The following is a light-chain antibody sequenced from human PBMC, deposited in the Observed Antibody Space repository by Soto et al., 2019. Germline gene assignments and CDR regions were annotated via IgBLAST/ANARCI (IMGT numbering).Light chain of an antibody. V-gene: IGKV3-20*01. J-gene: IGKJ2*01. CDR3: QQYGSSPDT. Sequence: ENVLTQSPGTPSLSPGEGATLSCRASQSVTKNFLAWYQQKPGQAPRLLIYGASSRPGGIPDRFSGSGSGTDFTLTIPRLEPEDFAVYYCQQYGSSPDTFGQGTKVEIK. CDR2: GAS. CDR1: QSVTKNF.